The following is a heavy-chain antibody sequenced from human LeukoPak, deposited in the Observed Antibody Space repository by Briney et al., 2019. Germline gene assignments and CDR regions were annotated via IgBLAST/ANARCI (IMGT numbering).Heavy chain of an antibody. CDR3: TKGSCSGGTCYSNS. CDR1: EFTVSSNY. V-gene: IGHV3-49*04. D-gene: IGHD2-15*01. CDR2: IRSKAYGGTT. Sequence: GGSLRLSCAASEFTVSSNYMNWVRQAPGKGLEWVGLIRSKAYGGTTEYAASVKGRFTISRDDSKSIAYLQMNSLKTEDTAVYYCTKGSCSGGTCYSNSWGQGTLVTVSS. J-gene: IGHJ4*02.